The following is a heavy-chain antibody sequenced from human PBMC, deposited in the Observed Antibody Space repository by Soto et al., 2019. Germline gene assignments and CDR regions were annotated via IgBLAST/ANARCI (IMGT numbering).Heavy chain of an antibody. D-gene: IGHD3-3*01. J-gene: IGHJ6*02. CDR2: VSLDSDSI. CDR3: ARPYYDYV. V-gene: IGHV3-48*02. CDR1: GSDFSTYS. Sequence: GGSLRLSCRASGSDFSTYSMNWVRQAPGQGLEWIAYVSLDSDSIQYADSVKGRFTISRDDAENSLYLQMDSLRDEDTATYYCARPYYDYVWGQGTTVTVSS.